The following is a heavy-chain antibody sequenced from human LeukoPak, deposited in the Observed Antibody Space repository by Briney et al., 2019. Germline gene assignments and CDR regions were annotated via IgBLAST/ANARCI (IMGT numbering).Heavy chain of an antibody. Sequence: PEGSLRLSCAASGFTFSRYWMHWVRQAPGKGLVWVSRINNDGSVTTYADSVKGGFTISRDNAKNTLYLQMNSLRAEDTAIYYCARDYDSSGYYEADAFDIWGQGTMVTVSS. V-gene: IGHV3-74*01. CDR2: INNDGSVT. CDR3: ARDYDSSGYYEADAFDI. CDR1: GFTFSRYW. J-gene: IGHJ3*02. D-gene: IGHD3-22*01.